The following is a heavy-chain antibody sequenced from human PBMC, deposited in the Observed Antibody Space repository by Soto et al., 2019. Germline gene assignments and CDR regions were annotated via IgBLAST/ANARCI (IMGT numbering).Heavy chain of an antibody. CDR2: IDSSSSYT. V-gene: IGHV3-11*05. CDR3: ARLLAAAGARRYFDL. D-gene: IGHD6-13*01. CDR1: GFTFSDYY. J-gene: IGHJ2*01. Sequence: QVQLVESGGGLVKPGGSLRLSCAASGFTFSDYYMSWIRQAPGKGLEWVSYIDSSSSYTNYADSVKGRFTISRDNAKNSLDLQMNSLRAEDTAVYYCARLLAAAGARRYFDLWGRGTLVTVSS.